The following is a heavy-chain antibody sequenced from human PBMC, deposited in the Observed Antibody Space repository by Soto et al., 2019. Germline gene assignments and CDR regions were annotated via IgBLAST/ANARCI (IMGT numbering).Heavy chain of an antibody. CDR3: ARAWGIEGGYNYFDY. D-gene: IGHD5-12*01. CDR2: IIPSNGTA. V-gene: IGHV1-69*06. J-gene: IGHJ4*02. CDR1: GGTFSSYA. Sequence: SVKVSCKASGGTFSSYAISWVRQAPGQRLEWMGGIIPSNGTANYSQKFQRRASFTPDTSANTVYMELSSLTSEDTAVYYCARAWGIEGGYNYFDYWGQGTPVTVSS.